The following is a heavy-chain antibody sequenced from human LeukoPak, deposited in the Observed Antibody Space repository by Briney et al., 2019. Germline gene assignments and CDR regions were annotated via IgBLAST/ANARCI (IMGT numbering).Heavy chain of an antibody. Sequence: ASVKVSCKASGGTFSSYAISWVRQAPGQGLEWMGWINPNSGGTNYAQKFQGRVTMTRDTSISTAYMELSRLRSDDTAVYYCARGWGLSDYWGQGTLVTVSS. V-gene: IGHV1-2*02. CDR3: ARGWGLSDY. D-gene: IGHD3-16*01. CDR2: INPNSGGT. J-gene: IGHJ4*02. CDR1: GGTFSSYA.